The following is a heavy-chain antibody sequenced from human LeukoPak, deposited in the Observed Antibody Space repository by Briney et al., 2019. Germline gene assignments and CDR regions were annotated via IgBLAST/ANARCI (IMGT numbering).Heavy chain of an antibody. J-gene: IGHJ6*02. CDR2: ISYDGSNK. V-gene: IGHV3-30-3*01. D-gene: IGHD3-22*01. CDR1: GFTFSSYA. Sequence: GGSLRLSCAASGFTFSSYAMHWVRQAPGKGLEWVAVISYDGSNKYYADSEKGRFTISRDNSKNTLYLQMNSLRAEDTAVYYCARGSYTMIVVSYYYGMDVWGQGTTVTVSS. CDR3: ARGSYTMIVVSYYYGMDV.